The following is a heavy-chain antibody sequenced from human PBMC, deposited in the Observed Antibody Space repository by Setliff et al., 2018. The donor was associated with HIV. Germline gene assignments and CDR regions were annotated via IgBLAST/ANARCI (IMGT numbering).Heavy chain of an antibody. J-gene: IGHJ4*02. CDR3: ARDPSGSYHPLGY. V-gene: IGHV4-4*07. Sequence: PSETLSLTCTVSNGSISGYYWSWIRQPAGKGLEWIGRIHSSGNTNYNPSLKSRITMSVDTSKNQFSLKLSSVSAADTAVYYCARDPSGSYHPLGYWGQGTQVTVS. D-gene: IGHD1-26*01. CDR2: IHSSGNT. CDR1: NGSISGYY.